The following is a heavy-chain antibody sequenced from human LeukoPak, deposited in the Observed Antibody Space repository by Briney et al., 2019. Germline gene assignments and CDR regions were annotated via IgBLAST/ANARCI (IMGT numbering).Heavy chain of an antibody. D-gene: IGHD3-3*01. Sequence: PSETLSLTCTVSGDSISSGDYYWSWIRQPPGKGLEWIGYIYYSGSTYYNPSLKSRVTISVDTSKNQFSLKLSSVTAADTAVYYCARALVLRHVLEDYWGQGTLVTVSS. CDR2: IYYSGST. CDR3: ARALVLRHVLEDY. J-gene: IGHJ4*02. CDR1: GDSISSGDYY. V-gene: IGHV4-30-4*01.